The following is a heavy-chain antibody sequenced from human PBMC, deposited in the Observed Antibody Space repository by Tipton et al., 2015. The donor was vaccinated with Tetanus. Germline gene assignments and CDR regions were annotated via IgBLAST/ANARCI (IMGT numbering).Heavy chain of an antibody. CDR1: GDSVSSISAA. CDR2: TYYRSKWYN. CDR3: AGGVADKGDFDY. D-gene: IGHD6-19*01. V-gene: IGHV6-1*01. J-gene: IGHJ4*02. Sequence: GLVKPSQTLSLTCAISGDSVSSISAAWNWIRQSPSRGLEWLGRTYYRSKWYNDYAVSVKSRITINPDTSKNQFSLQLNSVTPEDTAVYFCAGGVADKGDFDYWGQGTLVTVSS.